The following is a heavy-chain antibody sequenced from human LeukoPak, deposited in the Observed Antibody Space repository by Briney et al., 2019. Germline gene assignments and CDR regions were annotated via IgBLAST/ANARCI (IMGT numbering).Heavy chain of an antibody. CDR2: IYYSGST. CDR3: ARYDSSGYYSSLDY. Sequence: PSETLSLTCTVSGASISGSSYYWGWIRQPPGKGLEWIGNIYYSGSTYYNPSLKSRVTISIDTSKNQFSLKLSSVTAADTAVYYCARYDSSGYYSSLDYWGQGTLVTVSS. J-gene: IGHJ4*02. V-gene: IGHV4-39*07. D-gene: IGHD3-22*01. CDR1: GASISGSSYY.